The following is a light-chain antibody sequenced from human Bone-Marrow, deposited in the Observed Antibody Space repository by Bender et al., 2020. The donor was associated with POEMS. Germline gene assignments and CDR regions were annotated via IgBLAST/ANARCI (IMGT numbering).Light chain of an antibody. CDR1: SSNTGSGYD. J-gene: IGLJ1*01. Sequence: QSVLTQPPSVSGAPGQRVTISCTGSSSNTGSGYDINWYQHLPGTAPKLLIYGYNNRPSGVPDRFSGSKSGNTASLTISGLQAEDEADYYCCSYAGRSTFSYVFGTGTKVTVL. CDR2: GYN. V-gene: IGLV1-40*01. CDR3: CSYAGRSTFSYV.